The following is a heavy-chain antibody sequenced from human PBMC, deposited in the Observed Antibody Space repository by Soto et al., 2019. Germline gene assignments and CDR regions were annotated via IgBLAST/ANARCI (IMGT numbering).Heavy chain of an antibody. CDR3: ARHPMHYSYFDL. Sequence: QVQLQQSGPGLVKTSQTLSLTCAISGDSVTSNSGVWNRIRQSPSRGLEWLGRTYYRSTWYTDYARSVKSRITINPVTSMTHVSLPLSSVTPEHTAVYYCARHPMHYSYFDLWGRGTLVTVS. V-gene: IGHV6-1*01. CDR1: GDSVTSNSGV. CDR2: TYYRSTWYT. J-gene: IGHJ2*01.